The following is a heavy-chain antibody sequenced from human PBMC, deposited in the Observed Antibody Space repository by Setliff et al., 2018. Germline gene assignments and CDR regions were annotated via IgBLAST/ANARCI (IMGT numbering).Heavy chain of an antibody. J-gene: IGHJ6*03. CDR2: IIPIFGTA. D-gene: IGHD2-2*01. CDR3: ARAAAAAYYYYYMDV. V-gene: IGHV1-69*13. CDR1: GGTFSSYA. Sequence: GASVKVSCKASGGTFSSYAISCVRQAPGQGLEWMGGIIPIFGTANYAQKFQGRVTITADESTSTAYMELSSLRSEDTAVYYCARAAAAAYYYYYMDVWGKGTTVTVSS.